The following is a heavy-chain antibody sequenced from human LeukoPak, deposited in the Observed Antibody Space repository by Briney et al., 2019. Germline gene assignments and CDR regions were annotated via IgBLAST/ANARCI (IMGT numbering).Heavy chain of an antibody. Sequence: GGSLRLSCAASGFTLKNYAMSWVRQAPGKGLEWVSSISVSGDTTYYADSVKGRFTISRDNFKNTLYLQMNSLRAEDTAVYYCAKDDIGYYFDNWGQGTLVTVSS. J-gene: IGHJ4*02. CDR3: AKDDIGYYFDN. D-gene: IGHD5-12*01. CDR2: ISVSGDTT. V-gene: IGHV3-23*01. CDR1: GFTLKNYA.